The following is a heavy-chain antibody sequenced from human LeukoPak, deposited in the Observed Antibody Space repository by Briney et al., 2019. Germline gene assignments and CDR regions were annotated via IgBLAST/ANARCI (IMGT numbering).Heavy chain of an antibody. D-gene: IGHD5-12*01. CDR3: ARGATAQYFDP. CDR2: INPRSGGT. CDR1: GYTFTGYY. J-gene: IGHJ5*02. V-gene: IGHV1-2*02. Sequence: ASVKVSCKASGYTFTGYYVHWVRQAPGQGLEWVGWINPRSGGTNSAQRFRGRVTMTRDTSIETAYMEMSRLTSDDTAVYYCARGATAQYFDPWGQGTLVTVSS.